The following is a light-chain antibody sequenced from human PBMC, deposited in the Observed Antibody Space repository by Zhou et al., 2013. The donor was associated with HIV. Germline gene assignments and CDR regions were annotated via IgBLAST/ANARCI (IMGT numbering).Light chain of an antibody. Sequence: DIQMTQSPSTLSASVGDRVTITCRASQSISTWLAWYQQKPGKAPKLLIYKASTLEGGVPSRFSGSGSGTEFTLTISSLQPDDFATYYCQQYNSYTRTFGPG. CDR1: QSISTW. CDR3: QQYNSYTRT. J-gene: IGKJ1*01. CDR2: KAS. V-gene: IGKV1-5*03.